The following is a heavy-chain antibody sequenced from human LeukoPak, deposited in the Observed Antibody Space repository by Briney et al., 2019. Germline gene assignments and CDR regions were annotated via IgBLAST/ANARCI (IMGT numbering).Heavy chain of an antibody. CDR3: ARQYDSYFYYYVDL. J-gene: IGHJ6*03. CDR1: GYPLKKDFH. CDR2: LYHPDST. V-gene: IGHV4-38-2*02. D-gene: IGHD2-2*01. Sequence: SGTPFPTCTVSGYPLKKDFHRGLVPAPPRRGLEWIGSLYHPDSTYYNPSLKSRVTLTADTSRNQFSLKLSFVTAADTAVYYCARQYDSYFYYYVDLWGTGTTVTVSS.